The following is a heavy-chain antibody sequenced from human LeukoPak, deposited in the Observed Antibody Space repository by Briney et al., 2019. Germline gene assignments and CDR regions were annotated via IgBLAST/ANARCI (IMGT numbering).Heavy chain of an antibody. CDR2: IYYSGSA. D-gene: IGHD6-19*01. V-gene: IGHV4-59*08. CDR1: GGSISSYY. Sequence: SETLSLTCTVSGGSISSYYWSWIRQPPGKGLEWIGYIYYSGSANYNPSLKSRVTISVDTSKNQFSLKLSSVTAADTAVYYCARRGSGWYYFDYWGQGTLVTVSS. CDR3: ARRGSGWYYFDY. J-gene: IGHJ4*02.